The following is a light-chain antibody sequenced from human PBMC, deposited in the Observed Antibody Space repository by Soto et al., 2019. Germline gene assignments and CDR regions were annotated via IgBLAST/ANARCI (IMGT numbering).Light chain of an antibody. CDR3: QQYNNWPHT. V-gene: IGKV3-15*01. J-gene: IGKJ1*01. Sequence: GGTVTLSCRASQSVSSSYLAWYQQKPGQAPRLLIYGASTRATGIPARFSGSGSGTEFTLTISSLQSEDFAVYYCQQYNNWPHTFGQGTKVDIK. CDR2: GAS. CDR1: QSVSSSY.